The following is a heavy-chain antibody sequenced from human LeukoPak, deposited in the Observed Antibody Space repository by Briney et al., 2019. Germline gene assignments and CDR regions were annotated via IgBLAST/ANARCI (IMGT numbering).Heavy chain of an antibody. CDR1: GFTFSSYG. V-gene: IGHV3-30*18. CDR2: ISYDGSNK. CDR3: AKDSGLWFGEATDY. J-gene: IGHJ4*02. D-gene: IGHD3-10*01. Sequence: GKSLRLSCAASGFTFSSYGMHWVRQAPGKGLEWVAVISYDGSNKDYADSVKGRFSISRDNSKNTLYLQMNSLRAEDTAVYYCAKDSGLWFGEATDYWGQGTLVTVSS.